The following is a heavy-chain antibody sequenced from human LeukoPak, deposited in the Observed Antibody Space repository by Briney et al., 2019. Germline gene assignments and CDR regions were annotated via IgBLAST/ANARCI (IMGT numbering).Heavy chain of an antibody. V-gene: IGHV3-7*01. CDR2: IRENGNEK. D-gene: IGHD2-8*02. CDR3: AKYRTGGALDY. J-gene: IGHJ4*02. CDR1: GFTFSSYA. Sequence: GGSLRLSCAASGFTFSSYAMHWVRQAPGKGLEWVANIRENGNEKYYVDSVKGRFTISRDNAKNSLYLQMNSLRVEDTAVYYCAKYRTGGALDYWGQGTLVTVSS.